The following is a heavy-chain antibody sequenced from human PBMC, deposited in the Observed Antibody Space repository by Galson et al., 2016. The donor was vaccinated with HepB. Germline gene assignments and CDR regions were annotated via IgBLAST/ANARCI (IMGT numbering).Heavy chain of an antibody. V-gene: IGHV3-9*01. CDR3: VKRQIGWLGHFDS. Sequence: SLRLSCAASGFRFDDYALHWVRQAPGKGLEWVSGISSKSKTIHYADSVKGRFTISRDNSKNFLYLQMTSLKPEDTAMYYCVKRQIGWLGHFDSWGQGSLTIVSS. CDR1: GFRFDDYA. J-gene: IGHJ4*02. D-gene: IGHD6-19*01. CDR2: ISSKSKTI.